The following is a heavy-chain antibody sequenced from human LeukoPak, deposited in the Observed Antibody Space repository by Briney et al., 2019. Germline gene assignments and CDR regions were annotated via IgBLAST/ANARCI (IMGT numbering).Heavy chain of an antibody. D-gene: IGHD1-7*01. CDR3: AREEFELELHP. V-gene: IGHV3-21*01. Sequence: GGSLRLSCVASGFTFSTYWMSWVRQAPGKGLEWVSSISSSSSYIYYADSVKGRFTISRDNAKNSLYLQMNSLRAEDTAVYYCAREEFELELHPWGQGTLVTVSS. CDR1: GFTFSTYW. J-gene: IGHJ5*02. CDR2: ISSSSSYI.